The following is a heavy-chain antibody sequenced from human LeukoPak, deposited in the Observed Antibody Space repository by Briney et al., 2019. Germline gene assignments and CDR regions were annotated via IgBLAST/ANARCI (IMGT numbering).Heavy chain of an antibody. CDR1: GFIFSTYS. CDR2: ISSSSNTI. J-gene: IGHJ6*03. D-gene: IGHD5-24*01. Sequence: PGGSLRLSCAASGFIFSTYSMSWVRQAPGMGLERVSYISSSSNTIYYADSVKGRFTISRDNAKNSLYLQMNSLRAEDTAVYYCARDRRGVGYRPQYYQYYYMDVWGKGTTVTVSS. CDR3: ARDRRGVGYRPQYYQYYYMDV. V-gene: IGHV3-48*04.